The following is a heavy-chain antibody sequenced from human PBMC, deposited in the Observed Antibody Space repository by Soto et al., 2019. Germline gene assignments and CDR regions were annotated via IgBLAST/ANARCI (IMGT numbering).Heavy chain of an antibody. CDR2: IIPIFGTA. Sequence: QVQLVQSGAEVKKPGSSVKVSCKASGGTFSSYAISWVRQAPGQGLEWMGGIIPIFGTANYAQKFQGRVTITADESTSTAYMELSSLRSEDTAVYYSASIYCSGGSCYSPDNWFDPWGQGTLVTVSS. D-gene: IGHD2-15*01. J-gene: IGHJ5*02. CDR3: ASIYCSGGSCYSPDNWFDP. V-gene: IGHV1-69*01. CDR1: GGTFSSYA.